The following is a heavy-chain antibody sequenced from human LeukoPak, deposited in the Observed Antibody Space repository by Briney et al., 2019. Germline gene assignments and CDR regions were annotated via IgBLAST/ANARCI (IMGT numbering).Heavy chain of an antibody. J-gene: IGHJ4*02. V-gene: IGHV4-59*01. CDR3: ARESYDILTGYYYFDY. D-gene: IGHD3-9*01. CDR2: IYYSGST. Sequence: SETLSLTCAVYGGSFSGYYWSWIRQPPGKGLEWIGYIYYSGSTNYNPSLKSRVTISVDMSKNKFSLKLSSVTATDTAVYYCARESYDILTGYYYFDYWGQGTLVTVSS. CDR1: GGSFSGYY.